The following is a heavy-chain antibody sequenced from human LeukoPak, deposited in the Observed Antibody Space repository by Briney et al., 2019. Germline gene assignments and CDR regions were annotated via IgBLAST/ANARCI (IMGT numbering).Heavy chain of an antibody. CDR2: GIPIFGTA. V-gene: IGHV1-69*05. Sequence: SVNVSCQASGGTFSSYSIRWVRQAPGQGREWMGGGIPIFGTANYAQKFQDRVTITTDESTSTAYMELSSLRSEDTAVYYCARALGYCSGGSCYSSWFDPWGQGTLVTVSS. J-gene: IGHJ5*02. CDR3: ARALGYCSGGSCYSSWFDP. CDR1: GGTFSSYS. D-gene: IGHD2-15*01.